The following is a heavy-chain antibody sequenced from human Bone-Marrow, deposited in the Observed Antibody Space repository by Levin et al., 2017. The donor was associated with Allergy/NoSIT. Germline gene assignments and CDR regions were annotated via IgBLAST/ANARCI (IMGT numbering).Heavy chain of an antibody. D-gene: IGHD6-19*01. CDR3: ASPKGKYSSGWYFEFDY. J-gene: IGHJ4*02. CDR2: ISYDGSNK. CDR1: GFTFSSYA. V-gene: IGHV3-30-3*01. Sequence: PGGSLRLSCAASGFTFSSYAMHWVRQAPGKGLEWVAVISYDGSNKYYADSVKGRFTISRDNSKNTLYLQMNSLRAEDTAVYYCASPKGKYSSGWYFEFDYWGQGTLVTVSS.